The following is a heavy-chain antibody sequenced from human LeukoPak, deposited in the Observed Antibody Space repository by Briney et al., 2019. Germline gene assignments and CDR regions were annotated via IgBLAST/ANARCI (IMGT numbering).Heavy chain of an antibody. D-gene: IGHD5-24*01. CDR2: IYYSGST. V-gene: IGHV4-59*01. J-gene: IGHJ5*02. Sequence: PSETLSLTCTVSGGSISSYYWSWIRQPPGKGLEWIGYIYYSGSTNYNPSLKSRVTISVDTSKNQISLKLSSVTAADTAVYYCARDREAKWFDPWGQGTLVTVSS. CDR3: ARDREAKWFDP. CDR1: GGSISSYY.